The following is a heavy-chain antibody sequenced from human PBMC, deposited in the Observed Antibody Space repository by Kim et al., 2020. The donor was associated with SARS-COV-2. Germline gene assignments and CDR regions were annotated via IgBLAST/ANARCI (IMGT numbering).Heavy chain of an antibody. Sequence: SATLSLTCSVYGGSFSGYYWSWIRQPPGKGLEWIGEINHSGSTNYNPSLKSRVTISVDTSKNQFSLKLSSVTAADTAVYYCARTGLTIVAGRPNWFDPWGQGTLVTVSS. J-gene: IGHJ5*02. V-gene: IGHV4-34*01. CDR1: GGSFSGYY. D-gene: IGHD6-19*01. CDR3: ARTGLTIVAGRPNWFDP. CDR2: INHSGST.